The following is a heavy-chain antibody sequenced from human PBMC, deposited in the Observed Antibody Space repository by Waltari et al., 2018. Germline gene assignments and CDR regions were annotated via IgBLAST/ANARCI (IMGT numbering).Heavy chain of an antibody. Sequence: QVQLVESGGGVVQPGRSLRLSCAASGFTFSSYGMHWVRQAPGKGLEGVAGIWYDGSNKYYADAGKGRFTISRDNSKNTLYLQMTGLRAEDTAVYYCARGDYYDSSGDYYLIDPWGQGTLVTVSS. CDR1: GFTFSSYG. J-gene: IGHJ5*02. D-gene: IGHD3-22*01. CDR3: ARGDYYDSSGDYYLIDP. CDR2: IWYDGSNK. V-gene: IGHV3-33*01.